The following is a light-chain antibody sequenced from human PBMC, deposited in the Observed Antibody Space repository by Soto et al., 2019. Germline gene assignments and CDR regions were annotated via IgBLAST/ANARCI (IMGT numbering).Light chain of an antibody. CDR3: QQYGDLPWT. V-gene: IGKV3-20*01. CDR1: QSVSNNY. CDR2: GAS. J-gene: IGKJ1*01. Sequence: EIVLTQSPGTLSLSPGERATLSCRASQSVSNNYLAWYQQKPGQAPRLLIYGASNRATGVPDRFSGSGSGTDFTLTIDRLESEDFAVYFCQQYGDLPWTFAQGTKVDIK.